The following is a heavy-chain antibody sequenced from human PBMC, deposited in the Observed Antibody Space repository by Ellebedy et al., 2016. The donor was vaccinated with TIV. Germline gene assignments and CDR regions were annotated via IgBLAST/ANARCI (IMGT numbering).Heavy chain of an antibody. V-gene: IGHV3-7*03. CDR3: AREPDVNTNDY. Sequence: PGGSLRLSCAASGFTFSSYWMSWVRQAPGKGLEWVANINQDGSDKQHANSVKGRFTISRDNAKNSLYLQMNSLTAEDTAVYFCAREPDVNTNDYWGQGTLVTVSS. CDR2: INQDGSDK. D-gene: IGHD3-22*01. J-gene: IGHJ4*02. CDR1: GFTFSSYW.